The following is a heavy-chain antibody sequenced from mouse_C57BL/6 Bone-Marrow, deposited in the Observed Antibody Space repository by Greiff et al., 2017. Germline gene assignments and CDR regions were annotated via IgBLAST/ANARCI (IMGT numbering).Heavy chain of an antibody. CDR1: GYTFTSYW. V-gene: IGHV1-69*01. CDR2: IDPSDSYT. Sequence: QVQLQQPGAELVMPGASVKLSCKASGYTFTSYWMHWVKQRPGQGLEWIGEIDPSDSYTNYNQKFKGKSTLTVDKSSSTAYMQLSSLPSEDSAVYYCATGGPDYWGQGTTLTVSS. CDR3: ATGGPDY. J-gene: IGHJ2*01.